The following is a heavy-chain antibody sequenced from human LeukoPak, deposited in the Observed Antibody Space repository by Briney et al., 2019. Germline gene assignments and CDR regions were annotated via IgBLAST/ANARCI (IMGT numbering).Heavy chain of an antibody. CDR2: ISSSGGST. D-gene: IGHD3-16*01. CDR1: GFTFSSYA. CDR3: ARLTPPFDY. Sequence: PGGSPRLSCAASGFTFSSYAMTWVRQAPGKGLEWVSGISSSGGSTYYADSVKGRFTISRDNSKNTLYLQMNSLRAEDTAVYYCARLTPPFDYWGQGTLVTVSS. J-gene: IGHJ4*02. V-gene: IGHV3-23*01.